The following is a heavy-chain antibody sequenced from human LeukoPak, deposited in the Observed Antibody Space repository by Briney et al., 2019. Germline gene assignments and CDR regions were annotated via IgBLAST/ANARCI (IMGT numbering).Heavy chain of an antibody. Sequence: SETLCLTCTVSGDSISDYYWSWIRQPAGKGLEWIGRLYLSGSTYYNPSLKGRVTMSSDTSKNQFSLKLSSVTAADTAVYYCARSGTYYRDTFDIWGQGTMVTVSS. CDR1: GDSISDYY. CDR3: ARSGTYYRDTFDI. D-gene: IGHD1-26*01. V-gene: IGHV4-4*07. J-gene: IGHJ3*02. CDR2: LYLSGST.